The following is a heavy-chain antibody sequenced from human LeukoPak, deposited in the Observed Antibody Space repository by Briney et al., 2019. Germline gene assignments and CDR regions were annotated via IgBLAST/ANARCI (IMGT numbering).Heavy chain of an antibody. Sequence: SVKVSCKASGGTFSSYAISWVRQAPGQGLEWMGRIIPIFGTANYAQKFQGRVTITTDESTSTAYMELSSLRSEDTAVYYCARVWDDSKSIDYWGQGTLVTVSS. CDR1: GGTFSSYA. J-gene: IGHJ4*02. D-gene: IGHD4-11*01. CDR3: ARVWDDSKSIDY. CDR2: IIPIFGTA. V-gene: IGHV1-69*05.